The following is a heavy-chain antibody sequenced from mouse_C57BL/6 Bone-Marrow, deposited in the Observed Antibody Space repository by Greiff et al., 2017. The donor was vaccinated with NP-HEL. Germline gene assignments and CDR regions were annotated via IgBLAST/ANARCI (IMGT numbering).Heavy chain of an antibody. CDR1: GFSLTSYG. D-gene: IGHD2-10*01. CDR2: IWRGGST. V-gene: IGHV2-5*01. CDR3: ATSYYGNYPAWFAY. J-gene: IGHJ3*01. Sequence: VQLVESGPGLVQPSQSLSITCTVSGFSLTSYGVHWVRQSPGKGLEWLGVIWRGGSTDYNAAFMSRLSITKDNSKRQVFFKMNSLQADDTAIYYCATSYYGNYPAWFAYWGQGTLVTVSA.